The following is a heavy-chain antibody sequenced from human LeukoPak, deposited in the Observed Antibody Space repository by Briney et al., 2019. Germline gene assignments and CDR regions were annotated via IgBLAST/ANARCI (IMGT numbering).Heavy chain of an antibody. Sequence: ASVKVSCKASGYTFTSYYMHWVRQAPGQGLEWMGWISGYNGNTIYAQRFQGRVTMTTDTSTSTAYMELRSLRSDDTAVYYCARDFGIAVEGLDYWGQGTLVTVSS. CDR1: GYTFTSYY. V-gene: IGHV1-18*04. CDR3: ARDFGIAVEGLDY. D-gene: IGHD6-19*01. CDR2: ISGYNGNT. J-gene: IGHJ4*02.